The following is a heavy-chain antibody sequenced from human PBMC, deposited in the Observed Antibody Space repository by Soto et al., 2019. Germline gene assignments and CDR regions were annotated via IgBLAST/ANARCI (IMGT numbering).Heavy chain of an antibody. CDR3: TLLRGNMYSLYNCCAP. CDR1: GFSLTTSGVG. CDR2: IYWDDDK. J-gene: IGHJ5*02. V-gene: IGHV2-5*02. D-gene: IGHD1-26*01. Sequence: QIILKESGPTLVKPTQTLTLTFTFSGFSLTTSGVGVGWIRPPPGKALEWLALIYWDDDKRYSPSLKGRLTITKDSSKGPVVLTMTNMDPVDTATYYCTLLRGNMYSLYNCCAPRGQGTLCSVSS.